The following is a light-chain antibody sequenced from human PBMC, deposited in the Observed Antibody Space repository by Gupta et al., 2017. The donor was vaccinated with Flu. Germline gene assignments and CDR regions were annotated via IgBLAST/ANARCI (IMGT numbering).Light chain of an antibody. CDR3: LQQFSYPWT. J-gene: IGKJ1*01. CDR1: QGIRDY. CDR2: ATY. V-gene: IGKV1-17*01. Sequence: DIQMTQSPSSLSASVGDTVTITCRASQGIRDYLGWYQQKPGRAPKLLSSATYNLQSGVPSRFSGTAAGSEFTLTISSRQAEDFATYYCLQQFSYPWTFGQGTKVDIK.